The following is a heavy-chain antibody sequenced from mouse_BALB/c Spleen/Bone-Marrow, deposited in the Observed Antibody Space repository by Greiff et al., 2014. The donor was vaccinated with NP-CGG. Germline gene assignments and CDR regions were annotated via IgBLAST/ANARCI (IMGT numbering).Heavy chain of an antibody. CDR1: GYAFSSYW. CDR3: ARGGRLTGYYFDY. Sequence: VQLVESGAELVRPGSSVKISCKASGYAFSSYWMNWVKQRPGQGLEWIGQIYPGDGDTNYNGNFKDKATLTTDKSSTTAYMQLSSPTSEDSAVYFCARGGRLTGYYFDYWGQGTTLTVSS. J-gene: IGHJ2*01. CDR2: IYPGDGDT. V-gene: IGHV1-80*01. D-gene: IGHD4-1*01.